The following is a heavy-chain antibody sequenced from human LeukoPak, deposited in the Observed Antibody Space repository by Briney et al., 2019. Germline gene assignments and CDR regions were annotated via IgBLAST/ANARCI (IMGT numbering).Heavy chain of an antibody. J-gene: IGHJ4*02. CDR1: GFRFSSYA. CDR2: IGGSGGTT. V-gene: IGHV3-23*01. CDR3: AKSGQFDS. Sequence: GGSLRLSCAASGFRFSSYAMSWVRQAPGKGLEWVSTIGGSGGTTYYADSVKGRFAISRDNSKNTVSLQMNSLTVEDTAVYYCAKSGQFDSWGQGTLVTVSS.